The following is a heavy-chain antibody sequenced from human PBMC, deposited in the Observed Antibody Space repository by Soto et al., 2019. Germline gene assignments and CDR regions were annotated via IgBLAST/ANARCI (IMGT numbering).Heavy chain of an antibody. V-gene: IGHV3-48*02. CDR1: GSDFSTYS. CDR3: ARLYYDYV. CDR2: VSLDSDSI. J-gene: IGHJ6*02. D-gene: IGHD3-3*01. Sequence: GGSLRLSCRASGSDFSTYSMNWVRQAPGQGLEWIAYVSLDSDSIQYADSVKGRFTIPRDDAENSLYLQMDSLRDEDTATYYCARLYYDYVWGQGTTVTVSS.